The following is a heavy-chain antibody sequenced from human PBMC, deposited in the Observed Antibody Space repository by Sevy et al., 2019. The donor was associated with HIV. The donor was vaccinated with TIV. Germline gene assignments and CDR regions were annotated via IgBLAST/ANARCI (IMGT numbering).Heavy chain of an antibody. V-gene: IGHV3-30*18. CDR2: ISSDGSDK. CDR1: GFTFSRYG. CDR3: ANSRGRYEGSSWLYYYYLMDV. D-gene: IGHD6-13*01. Sequence: GGSLRLSCAAAGFTFSRYGMHWARQAPGKGLEWVAIISSDGSDKEYAESVKGRFTVSRDNSKDTVYLQMNSLRLEDTAIYYCANSRGRYEGSSWLYYYYLMDVWGQGTTVIVSS. J-gene: IGHJ6*02.